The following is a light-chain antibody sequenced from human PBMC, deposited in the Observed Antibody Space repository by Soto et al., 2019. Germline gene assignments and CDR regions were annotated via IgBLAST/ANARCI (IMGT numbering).Light chain of an antibody. Sequence: QSALTQPASVSGSPGQSITISCTGSSSDIGGYNYVSWYQQHPGKAPKVMIYEVSNRPSWVSTRFYGSKSGTTATLTISGLQAEDEADYYCSSYTTSATGVFGGGTKLTVL. V-gene: IGLV2-14*01. CDR2: EVS. CDR3: SSYTTSATGV. J-gene: IGLJ3*02. CDR1: SSDIGGYNY.